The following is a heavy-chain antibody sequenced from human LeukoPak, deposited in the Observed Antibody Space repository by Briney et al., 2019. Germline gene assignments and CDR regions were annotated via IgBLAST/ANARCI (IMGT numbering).Heavy chain of an antibody. V-gene: IGHV1-24*01. CDR2: FDPEDGET. Sequence: ASVKVSCKVSGYTLTELSMHWVRQAPGKGLEWMGGFDPEDGETIYAQKFQGRVTMTEDTSTDTAYMELSRLRSDDTAVYYCARAPYTSGLLGFDYWGQGTLVTVSS. CDR1: GYTLTELS. CDR3: ARAPYTSGLLGFDY. J-gene: IGHJ4*02. D-gene: IGHD5-18*01.